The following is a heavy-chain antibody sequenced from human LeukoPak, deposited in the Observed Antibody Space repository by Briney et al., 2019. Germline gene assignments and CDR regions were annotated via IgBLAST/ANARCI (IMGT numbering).Heavy chain of an antibody. CDR1: GGSFSGYY. Sequence: PSETLSLTCAVYGGSFSGYYWSWIRQPPGKGLEWIGEINHSGSTNYNPPLKSRVTISVDTSKNQFSLKLSSVTAAAPAVYYCARARVGGARNFDYWGQGTLVTVSS. D-gene: IGHD1-26*01. J-gene: IGHJ4*02. CDR3: ARARVGGARNFDY. CDR2: INHSGST. V-gene: IGHV4-34*01.